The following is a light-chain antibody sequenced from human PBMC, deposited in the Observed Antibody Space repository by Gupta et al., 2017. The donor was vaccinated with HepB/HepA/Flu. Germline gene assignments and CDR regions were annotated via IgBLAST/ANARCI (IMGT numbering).Light chain of an antibody. CDR1: SSNIGAGSD. Sequence: QSVLTQPPSVSGAPGQRVTIPCTGSSSNIGAGSDEHWYQQHPGTAPKLLIYGNSNRPSGVPDRFSGSKSGTTASLAITGLQAEDEADYYCQSYDSSLSGYVFGTGTKVTVL. V-gene: IGLV1-40*01. CDR3: QSYDSSLSGYV. J-gene: IGLJ1*01. CDR2: GNS.